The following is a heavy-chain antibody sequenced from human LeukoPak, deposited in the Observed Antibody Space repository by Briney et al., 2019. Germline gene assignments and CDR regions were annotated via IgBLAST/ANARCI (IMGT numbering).Heavy chain of an antibody. Sequence: GGPLRLSCAASGFTFSSYAMRGVRQPPGRGREWVSAISGSGGCTYFADSVKGRFTISRDNSKNTLYLQMNSLRAEDTAVYYCARSYYYDSSGYYYPSLADYWGQGTLVTVSS. CDR1: GFTFSSYA. J-gene: IGHJ4*02. V-gene: IGHV3-23*01. D-gene: IGHD3-22*01. CDR2: ISGSGGCT. CDR3: ARSYYYDSSGYYYPSLADY.